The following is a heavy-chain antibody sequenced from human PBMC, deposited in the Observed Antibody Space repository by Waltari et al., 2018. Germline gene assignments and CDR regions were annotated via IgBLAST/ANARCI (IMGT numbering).Heavy chain of an antibody. Sequence: QVQLVQSGAEVKKPGSSVKVSCKASGGTFSSYAISWVRPAPGQGLEWMGGIIPILGIANYAQKFQGRVTITADESTSTAYMELSSLRSEDTAVYYCARGLNCGGDCYPIDYWGQGTLVTVSS. D-gene: IGHD2-21*01. CDR1: GGTFSSYA. V-gene: IGHV1-69*04. CDR2: IIPILGIA. CDR3: ARGLNCGGDCYPIDY. J-gene: IGHJ4*02.